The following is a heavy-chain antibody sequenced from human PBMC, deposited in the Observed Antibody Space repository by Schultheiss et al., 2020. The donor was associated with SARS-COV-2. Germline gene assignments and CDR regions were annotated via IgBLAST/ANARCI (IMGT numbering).Heavy chain of an antibody. Sequence: GGSLRLSCAASGFTVSSNYMSWVRQAPGKGLEWISYISSSGRTIYYADSVKGRFTISRDNSKNTLYLQMNSLRAEDTAVYYCARDSNTAEGSEAGMDVWGQGTSVTVSS. J-gene: IGHJ6*02. CDR1: GFTVSSNY. V-gene: IGHV3-48*01. CDR2: ISSSGRTI. CDR3: ARDSNTAEGSEAGMDV. D-gene: IGHD3-10*01.